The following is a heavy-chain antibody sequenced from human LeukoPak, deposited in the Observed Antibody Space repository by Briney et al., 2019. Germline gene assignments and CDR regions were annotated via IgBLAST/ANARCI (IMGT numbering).Heavy chain of an antibody. CDR3: AREKDYGDNDAFDI. D-gene: IGHD4-17*01. CDR1: GFTFSSYS. CDR2: ISSSSSYI. J-gene: IGHJ3*02. V-gene: IGHV3-21*01. Sequence: PGGSLRLSCAASGFTFSSYSMNWVRQAPGKGLEWVSSISSSSSYIYYADSVKGRFTISRDNAKNSLYLQMNSLRAEDTAVYYCAREKDYGDNDAFDIWGQGTMVTVSS.